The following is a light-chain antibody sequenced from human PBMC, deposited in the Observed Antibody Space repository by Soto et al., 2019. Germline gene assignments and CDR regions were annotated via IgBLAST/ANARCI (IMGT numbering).Light chain of an antibody. CDR3: SSYTSRSTYV. CDR2: DVT. Sequence: QSALTQPASVSGSPGQSITIPCTGSSSDVGGYNYVSWYQQYPGKAPQLMIYDVTNRPSGVSNRFSGSKSGNTASLTIFGLQHEDEADYYCSSYTSRSTYVFGTGTKLTVL. J-gene: IGLJ1*01. V-gene: IGLV2-14*01. CDR1: SSDVGGYNY.